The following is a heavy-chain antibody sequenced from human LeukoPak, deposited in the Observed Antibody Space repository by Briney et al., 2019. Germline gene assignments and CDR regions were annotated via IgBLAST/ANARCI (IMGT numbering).Heavy chain of an antibody. CDR2: IYYSGST. CDR3: ARDGQIVLAGYSSSWVVGGYFNY. Sequence: SSETLSLTCTVSGGSISSSSYYWGWIRQPPGKGLEWIGSIYYSGSTYYNPSLKSRVTISVDTSKNQFSLKLSSVTAADTAVYYCARDGQIVLAGYSSSWVVGGYFNYWGQGTLVTVSS. D-gene: IGHD6-13*01. V-gene: IGHV4-39*07. CDR1: GGSISSSSYY. J-gene: IGHJ4*02.